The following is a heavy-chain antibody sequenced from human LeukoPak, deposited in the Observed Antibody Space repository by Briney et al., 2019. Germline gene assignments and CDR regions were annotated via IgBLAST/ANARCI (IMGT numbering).Heavy chain of an antibody. CDR3: ARANVGAGLAFDI. CDR2: ISIGGDT. CDR1: GFPFSDYD. J-gene: IGHJ3*02. V-gene: IGHV3-13*01. Sequence: GGSLRLSCVVSGFPFSDYDMHWVRQGAGKGLEWVSAISIGGDTYYPGSVKGRFSISRENARNSFYLQMNNLRVGDTAIYYCARANVGAGLAFDIWGQGTMVTVSS. D-gene: IGHD1-1*01.